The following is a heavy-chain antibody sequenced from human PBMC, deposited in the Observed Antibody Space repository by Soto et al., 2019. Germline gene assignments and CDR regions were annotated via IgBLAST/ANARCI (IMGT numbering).Heavy chain of an antibody. J-gene: IGHJ4*02. CDR2: IKSKTDGGTT. CDR1: GFTFSNAW. D-gene: IGHD3-22*01. V-gene: IGHV3-15*07. Sequence: EVQLVESGGGLVKPGGSLRLSCAASGFTFSNAWMNWVRQAPGKGLEWVGRIKSKTDGGTTDYAAPVKGRFTISRDDYKNTLYLQMNRLKTEDTAVYYCDTSMIVVVRPSSIDYWGQGTLVTVSS. CDR3: DTSMIVVVRPSSIDY.